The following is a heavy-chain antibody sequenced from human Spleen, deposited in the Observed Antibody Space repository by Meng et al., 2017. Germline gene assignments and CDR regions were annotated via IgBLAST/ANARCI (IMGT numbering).Heavy chain of an antibody. Sequence: QVQLGQSGGEVEKPGSSVKVSCKSSGGTFSSYPISWVRQAPGQGLEWMGVIVPIFGTTNYAQKFQGRVTITADKSTNTAYMELSSLRSEDTAVYYCARAHDTSGYSGYWGQGTLVTVSS. CDR3: ARAHDTSGYSGY. D-gene: IGHD3-22*01. V-gene: IGHV1-69*06. CDR2: IVPIFGTT. CDR1: GGTFSSYP. J-gene: IGHJ4*02.